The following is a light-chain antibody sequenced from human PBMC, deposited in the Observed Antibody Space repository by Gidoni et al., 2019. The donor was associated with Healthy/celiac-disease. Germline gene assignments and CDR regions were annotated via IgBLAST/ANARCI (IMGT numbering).Light chain of an antibody. V-gene: IGLV2-14*01. CDR2: DVS. Sequence: QSALTQPASVSGSPGQSITISCTGTSSDVGGYNYVAWYQQHPGKAPKLMMYDVSNRPSGVSKRFSGSKSGNTAALTIAGLQAEDEADYYCSSYTSSSTLAVFGTGTKVTGL. CDR1: SSDVGGYNY. J-gene: IGLJ1*01. CDR3: SSYTSSSTLAV.